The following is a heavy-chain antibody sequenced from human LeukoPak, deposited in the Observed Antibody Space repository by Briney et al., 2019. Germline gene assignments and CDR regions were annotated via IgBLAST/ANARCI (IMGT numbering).Heavy chain of an antibody. D-gene: IGHD3-22*01. J-gene: IGHJ3*02. Sequence: SETLSLTCAVYGGSFSGYYWSRIRQPPGKGLVWIGEINHSGSTNYNPSLKSRVTISVDTSKNQFSLKLSSVTAADTAVYYCARGRRITMIVVVTRHAFDIWGQGTMVTVSS. CDR1: GGSFSGYY. CDR2: INHSGST. V-gene: IGHV4-34*01. CDR3: ARGRRITMIVVVTRHAFDI.